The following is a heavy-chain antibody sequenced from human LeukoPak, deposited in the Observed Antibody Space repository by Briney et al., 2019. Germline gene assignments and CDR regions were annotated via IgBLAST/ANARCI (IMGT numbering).Heavy chain of an antibody. CDR3: ARYSYYYDSSGPDY. CDR1: GFSVYSNY. V-gene: IGHV3-53*01. D-gene: IGHD3-22*01. J-gene: IGHJ4*02. CDR2: IYAGTNT. Sequence: GGSLRLSCAASGFSVYSNYMTWVRQAPGKGLEWVSVIYAGTNTYYADSVKGRFTISRDNSKNTLYLQMNSLRAEDTAVYYCARYSYYYDSSGPDYWGQGTLVTVSS.